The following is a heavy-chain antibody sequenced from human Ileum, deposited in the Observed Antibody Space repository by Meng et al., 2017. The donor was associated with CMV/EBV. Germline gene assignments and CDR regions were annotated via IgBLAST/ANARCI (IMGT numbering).Heavy chain of an antibody. CDR2: LYEGGSA. V-gene: IGHV3-53*01. D-gene: IGHD3-3*01. J-gene: IGHJ5*01. Sequence: GESLKISCAAPGLTVSDNRMTWVRQVAGQGLQWVSTLYEGGSAHYAPSVEGRFTISKDNSGNMVYLQMNSLRVEDTAVYYCAREQMGAWRGYFDCWGQGILVTVSS. CDR3: AREQMGAWRGYFDC. CDR1: GLTVSDNR.